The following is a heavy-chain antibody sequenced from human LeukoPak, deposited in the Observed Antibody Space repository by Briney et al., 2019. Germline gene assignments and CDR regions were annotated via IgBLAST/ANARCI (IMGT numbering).Heavy chain of an antibody. CDR2: ISGSGDFI. CDR3: ARDSEAYCGGDCYFYFDY. CDR1: GFSFSSFG. V-gene: IGHV3-21*01. Sequence: PGGSLRLPCAVSGFSFSSFGMIWVRQAPGKGLEWLASISGSGDFIYYADSVKGRFTISKDNTKNSVHLQLTSLRAEDTAVYYCARDSEAYCGGDCYFYFDYWGQGTRVTVSS. J-gene: IGHJ4*02. D-gene: IGHD2-21*02.